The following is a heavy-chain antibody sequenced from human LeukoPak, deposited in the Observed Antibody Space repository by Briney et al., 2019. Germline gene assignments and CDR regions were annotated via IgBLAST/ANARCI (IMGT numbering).Heavy chain of an antibody. D-gene: IGHD3-22*01. Sequence: GGSLRLSCAASGFTVSNNYMSWVRQAPGKGLEWVSALIGSGVSTSYADSVKGRFTISRDNSKNTLYLHMNSLKAEDTAVYYCAKRDGSGYYYFDYWGQGTLVTGSS. V-gene: IGHV3-23*01. CDR3: AKRDGSGYYYFDY. CDR2: LIGSGVST. J-gene: IGHJ4*02. CDR1: GFTVSNNY.